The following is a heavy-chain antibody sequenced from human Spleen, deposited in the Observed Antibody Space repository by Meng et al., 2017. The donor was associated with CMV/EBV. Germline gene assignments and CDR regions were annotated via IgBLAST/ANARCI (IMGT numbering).Heavy chain of an antibody. Sequence: VHLQHGGAGLLRPSETLSLTCAVYGGSFSGYYGSWIRQPPGKGLEWIGEINHSGSTNYNPSLKSRVTISVDTSKNQFSLKLSSVTAADTAVYYCAKWWALDYWGQGTLVTVSS. J-gene: IGHJ4*02. CDR3: AKWWALDY. CDR1: GGSFSGYY. V-gene: IGHV4-34*01. CDR2: INHSGST. D-gene: IGHD2-15*01.